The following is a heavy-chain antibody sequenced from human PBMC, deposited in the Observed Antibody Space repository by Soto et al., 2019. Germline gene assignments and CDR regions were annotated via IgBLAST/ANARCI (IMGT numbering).Heavy chain of an antibody. CDR3: AKVRYSSPMGYYYGMDV. J-gene: IGHJ6*02. CDR2: IIPVFGTA. Sequence: QAQLEQSGGEVKKPGSSVKVSCKASRVAFSKFIVTWVRQAPGVGLEWVGGIIPVFGTANYAQKFQGRVTTTADESTSTSYMEVNNLRSEDTAVYYCAKVRYSSPMGYYYGMDVWGQATTVTVSS. D-gene: IGHD2-2*01. V-gene: IGHV1-69*01. CDR1: RVAFSKFI.